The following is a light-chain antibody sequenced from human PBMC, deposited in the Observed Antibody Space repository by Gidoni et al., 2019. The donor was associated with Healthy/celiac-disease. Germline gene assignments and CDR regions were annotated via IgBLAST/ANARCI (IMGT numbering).Light chain of an antibody. CDR2: GAS. V-gene: IGKV3-15*01. CDR1: QSVSSN. J-gene: IGKJ2*04. CDR3: QQYNNWPPCS. Sequence: EIVMTPSPATLSVSPGERATLSCRASQSVSSNFAWYQQKPGQAPRLLIYGASTRATGIPARFSGSGSGTEFTLTISSLQSEDFAVYYCQQYNNWPPCSFGQGTKLEIK.